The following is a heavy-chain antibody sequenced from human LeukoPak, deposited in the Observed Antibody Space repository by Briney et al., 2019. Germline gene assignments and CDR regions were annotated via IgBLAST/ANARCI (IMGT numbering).Heavy chain of an antibody. Sequence: SETLSLTCTVSGGSISSYYWGWIRQPPGKGLEWIGSIYYSGSTYYNPSLKSRVTISVDTSKNQFSLKLSSVTAADTAVYYCANLIMTTVYYGMDVWGQGTTVTVSS. D-gene: IGHD4-11*01. CDR3: ANLIMTTVYYGMDV. CDR2: IYYSGST. J-gene: IGHJ6*02. CDR1: GGSISSYY. V-gene: IGHV4-39*01.